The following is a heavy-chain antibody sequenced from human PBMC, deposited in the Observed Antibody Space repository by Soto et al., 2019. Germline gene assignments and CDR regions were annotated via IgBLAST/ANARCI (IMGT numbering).Heavy chain of an antibody. CDR2: IYSGGST. J-gene: IGHJ3*02. Sequence: GGSLRLSCAASGFTVSSKYMSWVRQAPGKGLEWVSVIYSGGSTYYADSVKGRFTISRDNSKNTLYLQMNSLRAEDTAVYYCARDLGVAWYYDSSGYYWAAFAICGQGTMATV. CDR1: GFTVSSKY. V-gene: IGHV3-53*01. D-gene: IGHD3-22*01. CDR3: ARDLGVAWYYDSSGYYWAAFAI.